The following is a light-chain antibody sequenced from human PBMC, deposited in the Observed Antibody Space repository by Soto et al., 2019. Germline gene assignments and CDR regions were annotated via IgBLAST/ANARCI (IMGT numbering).Light chain of an antibody. CDR2: AAS. CDR3: QQSYSTPIT. J-gene: IGKJ3*01. V-gene: IGKV1-39*01. Sequence: DIQMTQSPSSLSASVGDRVTITCRASQSISSYLNWYQQKPGKAPQLLIYAASSLQSGVQSRLSGSGSGTDFTLTISSLQPEDFATYYCQQSYSTPITFGPGTKVDIK. CDR1: QSISSY.